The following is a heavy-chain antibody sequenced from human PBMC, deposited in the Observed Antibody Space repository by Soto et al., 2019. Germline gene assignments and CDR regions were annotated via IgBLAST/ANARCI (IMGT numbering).Heavy chain of an antibody. Sequence: GESLKISCKGSGYSFTSYWIGWVRQMPGKGLEWMGIIYPGDSDTRYSPSFQGQVTISADKSISTAYLQMNNLRAEDTAVYYCVREGELVVLAETPIHYSGMDAWGQGTTVTVS. D-gene: IGHD2-15*01. CDR3: VREGELVVLAETPIHYSGMDA. CDR1: GYSFTSYW. V-gene: IGHV5-51*01. J-gene: IGHJ6*02. CDR2: IYPGDSDT.